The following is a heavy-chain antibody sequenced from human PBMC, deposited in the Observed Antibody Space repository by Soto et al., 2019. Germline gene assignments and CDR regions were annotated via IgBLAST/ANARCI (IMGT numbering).Heavy chain of an antibody. V-gene: IGHV4-39*02. D-gene: IGHD3-10*01. CDR2: IYYSGNA. CDR3: ARDGDGSGSYYSLCQH. J-gene: IGHJ1*01. Sequence: SETLSLTCTVSGASISDTIYYWGWIRQPPGKGLEWIGSIYYSGNAYYSPSLKSPATISVDTSKNQFSLKLSSVSAADTAVYYCARDGDGSGSYYSLCQHWGQGTLVTVSS. CDR1: GASISDTIYY.